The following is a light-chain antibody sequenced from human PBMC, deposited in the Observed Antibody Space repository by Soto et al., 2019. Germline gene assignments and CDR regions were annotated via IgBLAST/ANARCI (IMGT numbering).Light chain of an antibody. CDR1: QSVSSNY. CDR3: QQYNSYS. J-gene: IGKJ1*01. Sequence: EIVLTQSPGTLSLSPGERATLSFRASQSVSSNYLAWYQQKPGQAPRLLIYGASSRATGIPDRFSGSGSGTEFTLTISSLQPDDFATYYCQQYNSYSFGQGTKVDIK. CDR2: GAS. V-gene: IGKV3-20*01.